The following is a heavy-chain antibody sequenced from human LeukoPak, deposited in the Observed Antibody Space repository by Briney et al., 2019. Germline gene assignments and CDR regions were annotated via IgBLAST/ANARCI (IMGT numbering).Heavy chain of an antibody. CDR1: GFTFSNYA. J-gene: IGHJ4*02. Sequence: GGSLRLSCAASGFTFSNYAMHWVRQAPGKGLEWVAFLRLDGSNKNYADSVEGRFTISRDNSKNTLYLQMNSLRVEDTAVYYCAGHGPGIAATADYWGQGTLVTVSS. V-gene: IGHV3-30*02. CDR2: LRLDGSNK. D-gene: IGHD6-13*01. CDR3: AGHGPGIAATADY.